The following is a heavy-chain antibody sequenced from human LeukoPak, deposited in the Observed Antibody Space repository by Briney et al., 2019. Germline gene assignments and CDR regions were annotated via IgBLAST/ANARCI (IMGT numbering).Heavy chain of an antibody. D-gene: IGHD4-23*01. CDR1: GGSISSYY. Sequence: SETLSLTCTVSGGSISSYYWSWIRQPPGKGLEWIGYIYTSGSTNYNPSLKRRVTISVDTSKNQFSLKLSSVTAADTAVYYCARHGGYSLVYMDVWGKGTTVTVSS. CDR3: ARHGGYSLVYMDV. CDR2: IYTSGST. V-gene: IGHV4-4*09. J-gene: IGHJ6*03.